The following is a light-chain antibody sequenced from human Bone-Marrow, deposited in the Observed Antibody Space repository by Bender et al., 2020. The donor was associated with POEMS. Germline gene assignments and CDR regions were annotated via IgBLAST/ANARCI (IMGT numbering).Light chain of an antibody. CDR3: SSFTSRSTLV. J-gene: IGLJ3*02. Sequence: QSALTQPPSVSGSPGQSVTISCTGTSSDVGGYNYVSWYQQHPGKAPKLMIYEVSNRPSGVPDRFSGSKSGNTASLTISGLQAEDEADYYCSSFTSRSTLVFGGGTKLTVL. CDR2: EVS. CDR1: SSDVGGYNY. V-gene: IGLV2-18*02.